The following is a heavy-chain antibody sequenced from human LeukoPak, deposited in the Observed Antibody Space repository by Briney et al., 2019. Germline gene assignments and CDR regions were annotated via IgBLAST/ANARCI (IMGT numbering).Heavy chain of an antibody. Sequence: ASVKVSCKVSGYTLTELPMHWVRQAPGKGLEWMGGFDPEDGETIYAQKFQGRVTMTEDTSTDTAYMELSSLRSEDTAVYYCATARAAYCGGDCYSPSYWGQGTLVTVSS. J-gene: IGHJ4*02. CDR2: FDPEDGET. CDR3: ATARAAYCGGDCYSPSY. CDR1: GYTLTELP. V-gene: IGHV1-24*01. D-gene: IGHD2-21*02.